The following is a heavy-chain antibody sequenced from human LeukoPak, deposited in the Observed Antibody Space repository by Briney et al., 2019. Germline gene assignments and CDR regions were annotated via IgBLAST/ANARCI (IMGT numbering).Heavy chain of an antibody. V-gene: IGHV3-48*01. CDR2: IRSGDGAI. CDR3: AGEAASFYALDV. Sequence: GGSLRLSCAASGFTFSSYWMSWVRQAPGKGLEWISYIRSGDGAIYYADCVKGRFTISRDNAEKSVYLQMSSLRAEDTALCYCAGEAASFYALDVWGQGTTVTVSS. CDR1: GFTFSSYW. J-gene: IGHJ6*02. D-gene: IGHD6-13*01.